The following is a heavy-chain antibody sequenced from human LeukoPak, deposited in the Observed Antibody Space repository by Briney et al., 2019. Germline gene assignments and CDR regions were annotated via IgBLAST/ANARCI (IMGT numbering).Heavy chain of an antibody. CDR3: ARDQRHDYSDYWFDP. J-gene: IGHJ5*02. CDR1: GGSISSYY. V-gene: IGHV4-59*01. CDR2: IYYSGST. D-gene: IGHD4-11*01. Sequence: SETLSLTCTVSGGSISSYYWSWIRQPPGKGLEWIGYIYYSGSTNYNPSLKSRVTISVDTSKNQFSLKLSSVTAADTAVYYCARDQRHDYSDYWFDPWGQGTLVTVSS.